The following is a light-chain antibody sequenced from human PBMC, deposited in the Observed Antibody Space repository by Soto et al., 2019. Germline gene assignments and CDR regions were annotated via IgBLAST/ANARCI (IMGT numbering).Light chain of an antibody. CDR3: SSYTSSSTLEV. V-gene: IGLV2-14*01. Sequence: QSVLTQPASVSGSPGQSITISCTGTSSDVGGYNYVSWYQQHPGKAPKLMIYDVSNRPSGVSNRFSGSKSGNTASLTISGLQAEDEADYYCSSYTSSSTLEVLRTGTKVTVL. J-gene: IGLJ1*01. CDR1: SSDVGGYNY. CDR2: DVS.